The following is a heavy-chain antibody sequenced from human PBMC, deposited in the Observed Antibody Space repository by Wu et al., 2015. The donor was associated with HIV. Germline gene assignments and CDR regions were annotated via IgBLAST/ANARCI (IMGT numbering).Heavy chain of an antibody. D-gene: IGHD6-13*01. CDR3: ARGAQYTSNWFDY. CDR1: RYTFTGYY. CDR2: IIPNTGDT. Sequence: QVQLVQSGAEVKKPGASVKVSCKASRYTFTGYYIHWVRQAPGQGLQWMGWIIPNTGDTNYAQKFQGRVTLTRDTSITTAYMELSRLRYDDTAVYFCARGAQYTSNWFDYVGPGNAWSPSPQ. J-gene: IGHJ4*02. V-gene: IGHV1-2*02.